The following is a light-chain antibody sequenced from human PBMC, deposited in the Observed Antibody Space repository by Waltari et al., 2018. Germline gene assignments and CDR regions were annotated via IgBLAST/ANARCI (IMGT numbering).Light chain of an antibody. V-gene: IGKV1-39*01. J-gene: IGKJ2*01. CDR3: QQSHSIPYT. CDR1: HSITNY. Sequence: DIQMTQSPSSLSASVGDRVTITCRTSHSITNYLNWYQHTAGKAPKLLMYDAFNLQSGVPSRFSGSGSGTDFTLTISSLQPEDFATYYCQQSHSIPYTFGRGTKLEIK. CDR2: DAF.